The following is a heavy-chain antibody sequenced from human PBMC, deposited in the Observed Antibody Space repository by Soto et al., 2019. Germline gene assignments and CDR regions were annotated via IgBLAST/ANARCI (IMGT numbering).Heavy chain of an antibody. D-gene: IGHD3-16*01. CDR1: GFTFSSYW. CDR3: IKDTTPGGLDY. V-gene: IGHV3-74*01. J-gene: IGHJ4*02. CDR2: INDDGSRE. Sequence: GGSLRLSCAASGFTFSSYWMHWVRQVPGKGLVWVSRINDDGSRESYADSVKGRFTISRDDAKNSLYLQMNSLRPEDTAFYYCIKDTTPGGLDYWGRPILVTVSS.